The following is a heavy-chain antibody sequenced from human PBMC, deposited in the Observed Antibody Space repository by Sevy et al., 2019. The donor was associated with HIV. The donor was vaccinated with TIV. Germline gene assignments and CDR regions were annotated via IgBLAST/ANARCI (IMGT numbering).Heavy chain of an antibody. D-gene: IGHD6-13*01. CDR2: ISYDGNNK. J-gene: IGHJ3*02. CDR3: AGARSGSSWYRVAAFDI. V-gene: IGHV3-30-3*01. CDR1: GFTFSNYA. Sequence: GGSLRLSCAASGFTFSNYAMHWVRQAPGKGLEWVAVISYDGNNKYYGDSVKGRFTISRDNSKNMLWLQVSSLRAEDTAVYYCAGARSGSSWYRVAAFDIWGQGTMVTVSS.